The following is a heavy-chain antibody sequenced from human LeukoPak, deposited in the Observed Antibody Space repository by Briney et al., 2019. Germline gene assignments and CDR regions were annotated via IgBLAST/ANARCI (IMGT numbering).Heavy chain of an antibody. CDR2: IYYSGST. D-gene: IGHD3-10*01. CDR3: ARGSGEYYYYGMDV. Sequence: PSETLSLTCTVSGGSISSYYWSWIRQPPGTGLEWIGYIYYSGSTNYNPSLKSRVTISVDTSKNQFSLKLSSVTAADTAVYYCARGSGEYYYYGMDVWGKGTTVTVSS. J-gene: IGHJ6*04. V-gene: IGHV4-59*01. CDR1: GGSISSYY.